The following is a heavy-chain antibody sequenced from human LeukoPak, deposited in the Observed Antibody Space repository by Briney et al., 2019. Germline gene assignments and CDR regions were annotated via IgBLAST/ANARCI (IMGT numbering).Heavy chain of an antibody. Sequence: PGGSLRLSCAASGFTFSNYAMSWVRQAPGKGLEWVSFIYSGSTHYSDSVKGRFTISRDNSKNTLYLQMNSLRAEDTAVYYCARRAGAYSHPYDYWGQGTLVTVSS. D-gene: IGHD4/OR15-4a*01. CDR1: GFTFSNYA. CDR2: IYSGST. CDR3: ARRAGAYSHPYDY. J-gene: IGHJ4*02. V-gene: IGHV3-23*05.